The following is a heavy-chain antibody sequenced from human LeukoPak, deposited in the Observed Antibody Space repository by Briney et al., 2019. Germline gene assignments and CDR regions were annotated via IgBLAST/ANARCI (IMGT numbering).Heavy chain of an antibody. Sequence: SVKVTCKASGGTFSSYAISWVRQAPGQGLEWMGRIIPIFGIANYAQKFQGRVTITADKSTSTAYMELSSLRSDDTAVYYCSSPSNCSSTSCYRDAFDIWGQGTMVTVSS. V-gene: IGHV1-69*04. D-gene: IGHD2-2*01. CDR2: IIPIFGIA. CDR1: GGTFSSYA. CDR3: SSPSNCSSTSCYRDAFDI. J-gene: IGHJ3*02.